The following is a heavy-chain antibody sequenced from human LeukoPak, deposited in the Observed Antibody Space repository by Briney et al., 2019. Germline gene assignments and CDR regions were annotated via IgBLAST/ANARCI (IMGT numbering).Heavy chain of an antibody. Sequence: GASVTVSCKASGYTFNTYGISWVRQAPGQGLEWMGGIIPIFGTANYAQKFQGRVKITTDESTSTAYMELSSLRSEDTAVYYCAISTKRTAGTAQGDYWGQGTLVTVSS. CDR2: IIPIFGTA. V-gene: IGHV1-69*05. J-gene: IGHJ4*02. D-gene: IGHD6-25*01. CDR1: GYTFNTYG. CDR3: AISTKRTAGTAQGDY.